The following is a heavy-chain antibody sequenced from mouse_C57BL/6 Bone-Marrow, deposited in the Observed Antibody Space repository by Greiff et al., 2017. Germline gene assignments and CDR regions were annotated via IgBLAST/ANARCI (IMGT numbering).Heavy chain of an antibody. V-gene: IGHV5-6*01. CDR3: ARHRNFDY. CDR2: ISSGGSYT. J-gene: IGHJ2*01. Sequence: EVQLQQSGGDLVKPGGSLKLSCAASGFTFSSYGMSWVRQTPDKRLEWVATISSGGSYTYYPDSVKGRFTISRDNAKNTLYLQMSRLKSEDTAMYYCARHRNFDYWGQGTTLTVSS. CDR1: GFTFSSYG.